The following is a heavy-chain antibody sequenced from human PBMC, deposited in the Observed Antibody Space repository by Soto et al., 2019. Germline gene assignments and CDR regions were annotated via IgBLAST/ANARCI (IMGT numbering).Heavy chain of an antibody. Sequence: SETLSLTCAVSGDSIIGIYHWAWIRQSPGRGLEWIGEINHSGSTNYNPSLKSRVTISVDTSKNQFSLKLSSVTAADTAVYYCARGSRFYCSSTSCYKGGWFDPWGQGTLVTVSS. J-gene: IGHJ5*02. CDR2: INHSGST. CDR3: ARGSRFYCSSTSCYKGGWFDP. CDR1: GDSIIGIYH. D-gene: IGHD2-2*02. V-gene: IGHV4-34*01.